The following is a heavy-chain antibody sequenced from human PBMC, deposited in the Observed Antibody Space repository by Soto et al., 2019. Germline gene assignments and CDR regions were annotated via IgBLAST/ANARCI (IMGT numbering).Heavy chain of an antibody. Sequence: GGSLRLSCAASGFTFSSYIMNWVRQAPGKGLEWVSSISSSSIYIYYADSVKGRFTISRDNAKNSPYLQMNSLRAEDTAVYYCVRDQVVVVVAAEAFDIWGQGTMVTVSS. CDR1: GFTFSSYI. J-gene: IGHJ3*02. CDR2: ISSSSIYI. CDR3: VRDQVVVVVAAEAFDI. V-gene: IGHV3-21*01. D-gene: IGHD2-15*01.